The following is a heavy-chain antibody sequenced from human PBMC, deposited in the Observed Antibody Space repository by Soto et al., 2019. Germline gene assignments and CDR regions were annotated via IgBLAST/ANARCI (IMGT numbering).Heavy chain of an antibody. V-gene: IGHV1-69*06. D-gene: IGHD1-1*01. CDR1: GGTFSSYA. Sequence: QVQLVQSGAEVKKPGSSVKVSCKASGGTFSSYAISWVRQAPGQGLEWMGGTIPIFGTANYAQKFQGIVTITADKPTSTAYMELSSLRSEATAVYYCARAGMNWNDEDFGYWGQGTLVTVSS. CDR3: ARAGMNWNDEDFGY. J-gene: IGHJ4*02. CDR2: TIPIFGTA.